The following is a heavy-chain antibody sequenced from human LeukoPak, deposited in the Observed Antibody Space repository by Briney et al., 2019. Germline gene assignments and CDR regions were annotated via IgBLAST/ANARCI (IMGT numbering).Heavy chain of an antibody. CDR1: GYTFTGYY. CDR3: ARDLAVAGTLLGY. CDR2: VNPNSGVT. V-gene: IGHV1-2*02. Sequence: GASVKVSCKASGYTFTGYYLHWVRQAPGQGLQWMGWVNPNSGVTNYAQKFQGRVTMTRDTSISTGYMELRRLRYDDTAVYYCARDLAVAGTLLGYWGQGTLVTVSS. D-gene: IGHD6-19*01. J-gene: IGHJ4*02.